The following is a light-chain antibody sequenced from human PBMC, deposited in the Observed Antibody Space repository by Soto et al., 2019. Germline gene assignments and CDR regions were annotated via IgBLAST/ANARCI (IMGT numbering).Light chain of an antibody. CDR2: GAS. V-gene: IGKV3-20*01. CDR3: QQYGSSPRT. CDR1: QSVSSSY. J-gene: IGKJ1*01. Sequence: EIVITQSPCTLSLSPGERATLSCGASQSVSSSYLAWYQQKPGQAPRLHIYGASSRATGIPDRFSGSGSGTDFTLTISRLEPEDFAVYYCQQYGSSPRTFGQGTKVDIK.